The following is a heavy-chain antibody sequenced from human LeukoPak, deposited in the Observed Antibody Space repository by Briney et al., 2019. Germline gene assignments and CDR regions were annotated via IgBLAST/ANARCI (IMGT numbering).Heavy chain of an antibody. J-gene: IGHJ4*02. D-gene: IGHD3-10*01. Sequence: GGSLRLSCGASGFTFSSYIMNWVPQAPGKVLELVSPIRRSSSYIYYADSVKGRFTISRDNAKNSLYLQMNSLRAEDTAVYYCARDFGSGSYYNVGYFDYWRQETLVTVSS. CDR3: ARDFGSGSYYNVGYFDY. CDR1: GFTFSSYI. V-gene: IGHV3-21*01. CDR2: IRRSSSYI.